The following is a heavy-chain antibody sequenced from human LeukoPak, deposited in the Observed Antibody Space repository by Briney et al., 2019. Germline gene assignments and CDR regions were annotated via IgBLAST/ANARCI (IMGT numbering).Heavy chain of an antibody. D-gene: IGHD6-13*01. CDR3: AREGAAAAFYFDY. V-gene: IGHV1-18*01. Sequence: ASVKVSCMASGYTFTSYGFIWVRQAPGQGLEWMGWISAYNGNTDYAQNFQGRVTMTTDTSTSTAYMELRNLRSDDTAVYYCAREGAAAAFYFDYWGQGMLVTVSS. CDR2: ISAYNGNT. J-gene: IGHJ4*02. CDR1: GYTFTSYG.